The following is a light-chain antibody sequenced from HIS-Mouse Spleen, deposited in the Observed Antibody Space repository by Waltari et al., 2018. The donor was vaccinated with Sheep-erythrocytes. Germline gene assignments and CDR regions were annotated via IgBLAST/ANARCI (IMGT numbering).Light chain of an antibody. CDR3: QVWDSSSDWV. CDR2: DDS. CDR1: NIGSKS. J-gene: IGLJ3*02. V-gene: IGLV3-21*03. Sequence: SYVLTQPPSVSVAPGKTARITRGGNNIGSKSVHWYQQKPGQAPVLVVYDDSDRPSGVPERLSGWNSGNTATLTISRVEAGDEADYYCQVWDSSSDWVFGGGTKLTVL.